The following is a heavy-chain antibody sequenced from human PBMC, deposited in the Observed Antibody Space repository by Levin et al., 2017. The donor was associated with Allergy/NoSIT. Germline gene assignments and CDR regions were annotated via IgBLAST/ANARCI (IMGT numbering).Heavy chain of an antibody. CDR2: IYWDDDK. CDR3: AHRGPGSNRRFWFDP. J-gene: IGHJ5*02. Sequence: SGPTLVKPTQTLTLSCTFSGFSLSPSGVGVGWIRPPPGKALEWLALIYWDDDKRYSTSLKSRLTITKDTSNNQVVLTITNMDPVDTGTYYCAHRGPGSNRRFWFDPWGQGTLVTVAS. D-gene: IGHD4-11*01. CDR1: GFSLSPSGVG. V-gene: IGHV2-5*02.